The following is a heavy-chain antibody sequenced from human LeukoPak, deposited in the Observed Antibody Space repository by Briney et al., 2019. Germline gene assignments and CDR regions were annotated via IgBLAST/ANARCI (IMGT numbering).Heavy chain of an antibody. D-gene: IGHD6-13*01. CDR3: ARIAAAGNRRLNY. J-gene: IGHJ4*02. V-gene: IGHV1-8*01. CDR2: MNPNSGNT. Sequence: GASVKVSCKASGYTFTSYDINWVRQATGQALEWMGWMNPNSGNTGYAQKFQGRITMTRNTSISTAYMELSSLTSEDTAVYYCARIAAAGNRRLNYWGQGTLVTVSS. CDR1: GYTFTSYD.